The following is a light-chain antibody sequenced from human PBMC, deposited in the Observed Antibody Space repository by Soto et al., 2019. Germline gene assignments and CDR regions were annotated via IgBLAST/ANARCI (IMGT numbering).Light chain of an antibody. Sequence: DIPMAPPPSTLSASVGDKDTNTFRASQSISSWLAWYQQKPGKAPKLLIYKASSLESGVPSRFSGSGSGTEFTLTISSLQPDDFATYYCQQYNSYSRTFGQGTKVDIK. CDR2: KAS. CDR3: QQYNSYSRT. V-gene: IGKV1-5*03. J-gene: IGKJ1*01. CDR1: QSISSW.